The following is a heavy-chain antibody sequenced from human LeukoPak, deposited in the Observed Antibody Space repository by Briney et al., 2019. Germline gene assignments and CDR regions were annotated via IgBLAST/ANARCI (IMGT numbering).Heavy chain of an antibody. CDR2: IYHSGST. CDR3: ARLSSSWSYPQFDY. Sequence: PSQTLSLTCTVSGGSISSGGYYWSWIRQPPGKGLEWIGYIYHSGSTYYNPSLKSRVTISVDRSKNQFSLKLSSVTAADTAVYYCARLSSSWSYPQFDYWGQGTLVTVSS. CDR1: GGSISSGGYY. J-gene: IGHJ4*02. D-gene: IGHD6-13*01. V-gene: IGHV4-30-2*01.